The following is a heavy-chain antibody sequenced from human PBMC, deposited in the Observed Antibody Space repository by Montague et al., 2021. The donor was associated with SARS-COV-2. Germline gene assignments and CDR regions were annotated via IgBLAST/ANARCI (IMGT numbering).Heavy chain of an antibody. Sequence: SETLSLTCTVSGGSISSGSYYWGWIRQPAGKGLEWIGRIHISGSSYYNTSLKSRVFISVDTSTNQFSLRLSSVTAADTAVYYCARVWWGGREVDPPSWFDPWGQGTLVTVSS. CDR1: GGSISSGSYY. J-gene: IGHJ5*02. CDR2: IHISGSS. CDR3: ARVWWGGREVDPPSWFDP. D-gene: IGHD2-8*02. V-gene: IGHV4-39*07.